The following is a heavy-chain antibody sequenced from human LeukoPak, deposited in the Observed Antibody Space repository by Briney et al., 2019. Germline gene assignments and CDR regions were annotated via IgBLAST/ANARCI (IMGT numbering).Heavy chain of an antibody. V-gene: IGHV1-18*01. J-gene: IGHJ4*02. D-gene: IGHD3-16*02. CDR3: ARGGYVWGSYRYTPCDY. CDR1: GYTFTSYG. CDR2: ISAYNGNT. Sequence: ASVKVSCKASGYTFTSYGISWVRQAPGRGLEWMGWISAYNGNTNYAQKLQGRVTMTTDTSTSTAYMELRSLRSDDTAVYYCARGGYVWGSYRYTPCDYWGQGTLVTVSS.